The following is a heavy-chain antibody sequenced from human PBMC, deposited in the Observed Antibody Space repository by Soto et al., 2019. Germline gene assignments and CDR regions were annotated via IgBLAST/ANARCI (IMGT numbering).Heavy chain of an antibody. V-gene: IGHV5-51*01. J-gene: IGHJ3*02. CDR3: ARRIAAAGNNDAFDI. CDR2: IYPGDSDT. D-gene: IGHD6-13*01. Sequence: GESLKISCKGSGYSFTSYWIGWVRQMPGKGLEWMGIIYPGDSDTRYSPSFQGQVTISADKSISTAYLQWSGLKASDTAMYYCARRIAAAGNNDAFDIWGQGTMVTVSS. CDR1: GYSFTSYW.